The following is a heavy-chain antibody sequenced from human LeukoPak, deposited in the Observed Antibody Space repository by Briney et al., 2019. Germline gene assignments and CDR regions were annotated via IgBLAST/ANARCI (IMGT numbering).Heavy chain of an antibody. CDR1: GFTFSSYG. CDR2: IKQDGSEK. D-gene: IGHD6-13*01. CDR3: ARTIAATGAWFDP. Sequence: GGSLRLSCAASGFTFSSYGMHWVRQAPGKGLEWVANIKQDGSEKYYVDSVKGRFTISRDNAKKSLYLQMNSLRAEDTAVYYCARTIAATGAWFDPWGQGTLVTVSS. V-gene: IGHV3-7*01. J-gene: IGHJ5*02.